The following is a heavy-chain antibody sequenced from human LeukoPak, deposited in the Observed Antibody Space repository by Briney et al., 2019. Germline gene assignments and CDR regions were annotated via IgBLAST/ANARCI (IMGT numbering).Heavy chain of an antibody. CDR2: IYYTGNT. CDR1: GGSISSYY. CDR3: ARHGTSRIDYFDY. J-gene: IGHJ4*02. Sequence: SETLSLTCTVSGGSISSYYWSWIRQPPGKGLEWIGYIYYTGNTSYNPSLKSRVTISVDTSKNHFTLRLSSVTAADTAVYYCARHGTSRIDYFDYWGQGTLVTVSS. D-gene: IGHD2/OR15-2a*01. V-gene: IGHV4-59*01.